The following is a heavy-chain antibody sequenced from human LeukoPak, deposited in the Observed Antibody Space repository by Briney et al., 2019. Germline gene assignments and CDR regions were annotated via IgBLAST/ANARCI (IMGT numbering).Heavy chain of an antibody. D-gene: IGHD6-13*01. CDR1: GGSFSGYY. J-gene: IGHJ5*02. Sequence: SETLSLTCAVCGGSFSGYYWSWIRQPPGKGLEWIGEINHSGSTNYNPSLKSRVTISVDTSKNQFSLKLSSVTAADTAVYYCARVFGSSWYRWFDPWGRGTLVTVSS. CDR3: ARVFGSSWYRWFDP. V-gene: IGHV4-34*01. CDR2: INHSGST.